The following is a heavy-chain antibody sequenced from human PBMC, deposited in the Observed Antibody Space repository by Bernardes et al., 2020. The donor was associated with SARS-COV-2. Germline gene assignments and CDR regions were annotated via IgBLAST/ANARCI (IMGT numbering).Heavy chain of an antibody. V-gene: IGHV3-48*01. Sequence: GSSRILSAASVFTFSSYSLNWFRQAPGTGLEWVSYIVRTSSVIYYADSVKRRFTISRDNAKNSLYFQMNSLRAEGTPVYYCARDSNYFDLWGRGTLVTGSS. CDR1: VFTFSSYS. CDR2: IVRTSSVI. J-gene: IGHJ2*01. CDR3: ARDSNYFDL.